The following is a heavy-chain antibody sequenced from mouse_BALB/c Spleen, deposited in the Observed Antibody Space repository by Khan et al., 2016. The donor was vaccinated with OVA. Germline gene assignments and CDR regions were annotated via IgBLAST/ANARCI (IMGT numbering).Heavy chain of an antibody. CDR2: IYPGTGST. CDR1: GYIFTSYW. CDR3: ARSDYGSTYAMDN. J-gene: IGHJ4*01. D-gene: IGHD1-1*01. Sequence: QVQLQQSGAELVRPGASVKLSCKTSGYIFTSYWIQWVKQRSGQGLEWIARIYPGTGSTYYNEKFKDKATLTADKSSSTASMQLSSLKAEDSAVYVCARSDYGSTYAMDNWGQGTSVTVSS. V-gene: IGHV1S132*01.